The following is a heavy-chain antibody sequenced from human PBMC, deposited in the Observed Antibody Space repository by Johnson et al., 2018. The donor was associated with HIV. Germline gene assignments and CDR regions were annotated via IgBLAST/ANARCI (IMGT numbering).Heavy chain of an antibody. Sequence: VQLVESGGGLVKPGGSLRLSCAASGFTFSDYYMSWIRQAPGQGLEWVSVISSGGSTYDADSVKGRFTISSENSKNMLYLQMNSRRAEDTAVYYCARVEQQLWLRGAFDIWGQGTVVTVSS. CDR2: ISSGGST. CDR1: GFTFSDYY. D-gene: IGHD5-18*01. J-gene: IGHJ3*02. CDR3: ARVEQQLWLRGAFDI. V-gene: IGHV3-66*02.